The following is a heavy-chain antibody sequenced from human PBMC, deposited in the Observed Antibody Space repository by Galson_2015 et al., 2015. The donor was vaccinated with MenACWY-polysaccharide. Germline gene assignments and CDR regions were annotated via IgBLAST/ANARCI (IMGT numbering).Heavy chain of an antibody. CDR2: IRSKANNYGT. CDR3: ASARAYSYGEGWYFDY. CDR1: GFTFSDPA. Sequence: SLRLSCAASGFTFSDPAIHWVRQASGKGLEWVGRIRSKANNYGTGYAASVKGRITISRADSKNTAYLHMNSLKTEDTAVYYCASARAYSYGEGWYFDYWGQGTLVAVSS. V-gene: IGHV3-73*01. J-gene: IGHJ4*02. D-gene: IGHD5-18*01.